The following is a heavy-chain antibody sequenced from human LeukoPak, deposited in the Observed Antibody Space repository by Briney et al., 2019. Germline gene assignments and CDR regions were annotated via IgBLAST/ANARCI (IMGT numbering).Heavy chain of an antibody. V-gene: IGHV4-4*07. J-gene: IGHJ2*01. D-gene: IGHD5-12*01. Sequence: SETLSLTCTVSGGSISSYYWSWIRQPAGKGLEWIGRIYTSGSTNYNPTLKSRVTMSVDTSKNQFSLKLSSVAAADTAVYYCARDRVGIVTTFDLWGRGTLVTVSS. CDR2: IYTSGST. CDR1: GGSISSYY. CDR3: ARDRVGIVTTFDL.